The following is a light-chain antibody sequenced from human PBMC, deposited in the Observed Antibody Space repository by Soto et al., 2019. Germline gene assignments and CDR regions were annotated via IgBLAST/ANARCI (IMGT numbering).Light chain of an antibody. Sequence: DVKMTESPNAVSACVGDRVKMTCRASQSITTYFSWYQQKPGKAPKPLIYAASSLQSGVPSRFSGSGSETDFTLTIPSLQPEDCATYYGQQRYGTPITFGQVTRLETK. V-gene: IGKV1-39*01. CDR1: QSITTY. CDR2: AAS. CDR3: QQRYGTPIT. J-gene: IGKJ5*01.